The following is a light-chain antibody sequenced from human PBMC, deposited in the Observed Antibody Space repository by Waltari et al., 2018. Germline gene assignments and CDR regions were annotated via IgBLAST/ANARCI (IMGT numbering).Light chain of an antibody. V-gene: IGLV2-23*01. CDR3: CSYAGSYTWV. CDR2: DDN. CDR1: SSDVGNYNL. Sequence: QSALTQPASVSGSPGQSITISCTGPSSDVGNYNLVSWYQQCPGKAPKVMIYDDNRRPSGVSDRFSGSKSGNTASLTISGVQAEDEADYYCCSYAGSYTWVFGGGTKLTVL. J-gene: IGLJ3*02.